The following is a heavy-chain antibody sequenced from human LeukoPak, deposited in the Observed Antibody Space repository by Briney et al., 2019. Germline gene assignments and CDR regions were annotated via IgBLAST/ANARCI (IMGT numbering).Heavy chain of an antibody. CDR1: GFSLSISGVG. CDR3: ARHYYYRGEDSYYMDV. CDR2: IFWNDNK. Sequence: ESGPTLVKPTQTLTLTCTFSGFSLSISGVGVGWIRQPPGKALEWLAVIFWNDNKRYSPSLKSRLTITKDTSTQVVLTMTNMDPVDTATYYCARHYYYRGEDSYYMDVWGKGTTVTISS. J-gene: IGHJ6*03. V-gene: IGHV2-5*01. D-gene: IGHD3-22*01.